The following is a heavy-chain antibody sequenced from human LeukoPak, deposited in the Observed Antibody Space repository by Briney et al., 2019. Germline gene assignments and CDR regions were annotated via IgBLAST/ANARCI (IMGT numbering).Heavy chain of an antibody. CDR2: IYYTGST. V-gene: IGHV4-59*11. CDR3: ARGRGNWFDP. Sequence: PSETLSLTCSVGGDSISSHYWVWIRQPPGKGLEWIGYIYYTGSTNYNSSLKSRVTMSVDMSKNQFSMKLTSVTAADTAVYYCARGRGNWFDPWGQGILVTVS. CDR1: GDSISSHY. J-gene: IGHJ5*02. D-gene: IGHD5-24*01.